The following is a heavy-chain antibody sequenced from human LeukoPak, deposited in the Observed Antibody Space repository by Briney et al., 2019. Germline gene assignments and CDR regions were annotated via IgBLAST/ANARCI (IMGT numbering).Heavy chain of an antibody. D-gene: IGHD3-22*01. J-gene: IGHJ5*02. CDR2: IRGRGGST. V-gene: IGHV3-23*01. Sequence: GGSLRLSCAASGFTFSSYGMSWVHQAPGKALEWVSAIRGRGGSTYYADSVKGRFTISRDNSKNTLYLQMNSLRAEDTAVYYCAKDRDYYDSTWGQGTLVTVSS. CDR3: AKDRDYYDST. CDR1: GFTFSSYG.